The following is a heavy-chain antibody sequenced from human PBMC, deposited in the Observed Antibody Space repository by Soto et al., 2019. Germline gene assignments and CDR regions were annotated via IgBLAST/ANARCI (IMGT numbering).Heavy chain of an antibody. V-gene: IGHV1-8*01. CDR2: MNPNTGQA. D-gene: IGHD6-13*01. CDR1: GYTFTSYD. Sequence: QVLLVQSGAEVKKPGASVKVSCKASGYTFTSYDINWVRQATGQGLEWMGWMNPNTGQAAYAQKFQGRVTMTRDTSTSTAYMELTSLRSEDTAVYYCARMGKKQLVLGGWSDPWGEGTLVTVSS. J-gene: IGHJ5*02. CDR3: ARMGKKQLVLGGWSDP.